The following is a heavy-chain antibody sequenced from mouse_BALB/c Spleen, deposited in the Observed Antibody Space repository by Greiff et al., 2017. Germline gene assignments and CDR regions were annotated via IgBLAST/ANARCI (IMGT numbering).Heavy chain of an antibody. D-gene: IGHD2-3*01. CDR2: IDPANGNT. CDR1: GFNIKDSY. Sequence: VQLQQSGAELVKPGASVKLSCTASGFNIKDSYMHWVKQRPEQGLEWIGRIDPANGNTKYDPKFQSKATITADTSSNTAYLQLSSLTSEDTAVYYCARGDGYGFDYWGQGTTLTVSS. J-gene: IGHJ2*01. CDR3: ARGDGYGFDY. V-gene: IGHV14-3*02.